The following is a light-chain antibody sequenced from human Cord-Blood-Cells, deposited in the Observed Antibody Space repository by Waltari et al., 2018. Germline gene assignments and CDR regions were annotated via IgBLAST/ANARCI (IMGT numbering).Light chain of an antibody. CDR1: QSVSSY. CDR2: DAS. Sequence: EIVLTQSPATLSLSPGESATLSCRASQSVSSYLAWYQQKPGQAPRLPIYDASSRATGIPARFSGSGSGTDFTLTISSLEPEDFAVYYCQQRSNWPLIFTFGPGTKVDIK. CDR3: QQRSNWPLIFT. V-gene: IGKV3-11*01. J-gene: IGKJ3*01.